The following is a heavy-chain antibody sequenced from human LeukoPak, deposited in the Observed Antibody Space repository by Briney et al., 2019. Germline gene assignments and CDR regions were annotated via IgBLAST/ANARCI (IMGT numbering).Heavy chain of an antibody. D-gene: IGHD2-8*01. Sequence: GGSLRLSCTTSGFAFSNYAMNWVRQAPGKGPEWVSGISGFNTYYADSVKGRFTIFRDNSKNVLYLQMDRLRAEDTAVYSCAKDVCTSPRCLLYFDSWGQGILVTVSS. CDR2: ISGFNT. CDR3: AKDVCTSPRCLLYFDS. V-gene: IGHV3-23*01. CDR1: GFAFSNYA. J-gene: IGHJ4*02.